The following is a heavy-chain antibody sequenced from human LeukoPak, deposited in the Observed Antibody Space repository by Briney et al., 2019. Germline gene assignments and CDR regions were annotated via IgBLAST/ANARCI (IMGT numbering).Heavy chain of an antibody. CDR2: INHSGNS. J-gene: IGHJ3*02. CDR3: ARGGDSRGQPRPRTGAFDI. CDR1: GGSISSSSYY. V-gene: IGHV4-39*07. Sequence: SETLSLTCTVSGGSISSSSYYWGWIRQPPGKGLEWIGGINHSGNSNHNPSLKSRLTISVDTSKKQFSLRLTSVTAADTAFYYCARGGDSRGQPRPRTGAFDIWGQGTMVTVSS. D-gene: IGHD3-22*01.